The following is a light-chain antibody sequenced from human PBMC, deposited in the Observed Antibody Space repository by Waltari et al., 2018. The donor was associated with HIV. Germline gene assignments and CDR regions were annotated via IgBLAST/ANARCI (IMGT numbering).Light chain of an antibody. V-gene: IGKV1-39*01. CDR3: QQTDTTPIT. J-gene: IGKJ5*01. Sequence: DTQMTHSPSSLPASVGDTVTITFRAGQSVSTHLNWYQQKPRQAPKLLIYGTSTLQSGIPVRFCGSGSGTQFALTISSLQPEDFATYYCQQTDTTPITFGHGTRLDI. CDR1: QSVSTH. CDR2: GTS.